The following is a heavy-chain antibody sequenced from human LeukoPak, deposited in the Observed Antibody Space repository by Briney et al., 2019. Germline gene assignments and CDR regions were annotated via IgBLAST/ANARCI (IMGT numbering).Heavy chain of an antibody. J-gene: IGHJ4*02. CDR1: GFTFSSYV. CDR2: VGGSGGST. D-gene: IGHD2-15*01. CDR3: ARGSLGCCSSGNCESLDY. Sequence: PGGSLRLSCAASGFTFSSYVMSWVRQAPGKGLEWVSAVGGSGGSTYYSDSVKGRFTISRDNSKNTLFLQMSSLRVEDTAVYHCARGSLGCCSSGNCESLDYWGQGTLVTVSS. V-gene: IGHV3-23*01.